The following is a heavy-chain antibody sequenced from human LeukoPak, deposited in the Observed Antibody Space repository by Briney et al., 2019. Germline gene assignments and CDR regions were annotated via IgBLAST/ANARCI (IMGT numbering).Heavy chain of an antibody. D-gene: IGHD2/OR15-2a*01. CDR2: ISGRGGST. CDR3: AKDLIANDY. Sequence: PGGSLRLSCAASGFTFSSYDMSWVRQAPGKGLGWVSAISGRGGSTYYADSVKGRFTISRDNSKNTLYLQMNSLRAEDTAVYYCAKDLIANDYWGQGTLVTVSS. J-gene: IGHJ4*02. V-gene: IGHV3-23*01. CDR1: GFTFSSYD.